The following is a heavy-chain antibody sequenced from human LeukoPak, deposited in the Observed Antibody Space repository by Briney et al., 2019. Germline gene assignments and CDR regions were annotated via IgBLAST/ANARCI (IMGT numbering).Heavy chain of an antibody. V-gene: IGHV1-2*02. CDR2: INPNSGGT. Sequence: ASVKVSRKASGYTFTSYGISWVRQAPGQGLEWMGWINPNSGGTTYAQKFQGRATMTRDTSISTAYMELSRLRSDDTAVYYCARGSGYDYVWGSYRRAGLHDAFDIWGQGTMVTVSS. J-gene: IGHJ3*02. D-gene: IGHD3-16*02. CDR1: GYTFTSYG. CDR3: ARGSGYDYVWGSYRRAGLHDAFDI.